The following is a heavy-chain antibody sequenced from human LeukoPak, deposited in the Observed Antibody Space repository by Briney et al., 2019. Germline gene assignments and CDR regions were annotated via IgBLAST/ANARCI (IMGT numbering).Heavy chain of an antibody. J-gene: IGHJ4*02. CDR2: INPNNGGT. Sequence: ASVKVSCEASGYIFTGFYTHWVRQAPGQGLEWMGRINPNNGGTEYAQRFQGRVTMTGDTSSSTAYMELSSLKSDDTAVYYCARENGNYYENDYWGQGTLVTVSS. D-gene: IGHD3-22*01. V-gene: IGHV1-2*06. CDR3: ARENGNYYENDY. CDR1: GYIFTGFY.